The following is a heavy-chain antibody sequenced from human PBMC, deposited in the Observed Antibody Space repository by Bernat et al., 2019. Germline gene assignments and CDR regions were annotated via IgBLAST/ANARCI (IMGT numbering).Heavy chain of an antibody. CDR3: VRGGYCSGGNCYGNYYYMDV. Sequence: QVQLQQWGAGLLKPSETLSLTCAVYGGSFSGYYWSWIRQPPGKGLEWIGEINHSGSTNYNPSLKSRVTISVDTSKKQFSLKLRSVTAADTAVYYCVRGGYCSGGNCYGNYYYMDVWGKGTTVTVSS. V-gene: IGHV4-34*01. CDR2: INHSGST. D-gene: IGHD2-15*01. J-gene: IGHJ6*03. CDR1: GGSFSGYY.